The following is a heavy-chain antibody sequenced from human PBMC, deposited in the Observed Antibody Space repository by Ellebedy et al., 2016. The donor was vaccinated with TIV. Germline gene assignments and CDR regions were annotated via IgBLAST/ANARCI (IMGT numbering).Heavy chain of an antibody. Sequence: GGSLRLSCAASGFTFSNYAMSWVRQAPGKGLEWVSAVSGSGDSTYYADSVKGRFTISRDNSKNTLFLQMNSLRADDTALYYCADAHSNSWCSGSNWGQGTLVTVSS. CDR3: ADAHSNSWCSGSN. V-gene: IGHV3-23*01. J-gene: IGHJ4*02. CDR2: VSGSGDST. CDR1: GFTFSNYA. D-gene: IGHD6-13*01.